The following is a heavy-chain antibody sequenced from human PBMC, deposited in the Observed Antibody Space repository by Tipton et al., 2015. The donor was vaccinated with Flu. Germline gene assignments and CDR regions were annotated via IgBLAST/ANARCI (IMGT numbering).Heavy chain of an antibody. J-gene: IGHJ3*02. V-gene: IGHV4-59*07. CDR2: IYYSGST. Sequence: TLSLTCTVSGGSISSYYWSWIRQPPGKGLEWIGYIYYSGSTNYNPSLKSRVTISVDTSKNQFSLKLSSVTAADTAVYYCASGIAARLDAFDIWGQGTMVTVSS. CDR1: GGSISSYY. D-gene: IGHD6-6*01. CDR3: ASGIAARLDAFDI.